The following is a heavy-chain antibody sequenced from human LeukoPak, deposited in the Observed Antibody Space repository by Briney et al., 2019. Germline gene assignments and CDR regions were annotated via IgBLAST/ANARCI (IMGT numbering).Heavy chain of an antibody. CDR2: IYTGGST. J-gene: IGHJ3*02. V-gene: IGHV3-66*01. CDR1: GFTVSSNY. Sequence: PGGSLRLSCAASGFTVSSNYMSWVRQAPGKGLEWVSIIYTGGSTYYADFVKGRFTISRDNSKNTLYLQMNSLRAEDTAVYYCARAKYDSSGYYYSGFDIWGQGTMVTVSS. D-gene: IGHD3-22*01. CDR3: ARAKYDSSGYYYSGFDI.